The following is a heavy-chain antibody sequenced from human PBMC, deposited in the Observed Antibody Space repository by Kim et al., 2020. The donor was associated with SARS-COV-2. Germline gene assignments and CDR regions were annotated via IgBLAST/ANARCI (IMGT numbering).Heavy chain of an antibody. J-gene: IGHJ3*02. D-gene: IGHD2-2*01. V-gene: IGHV3-33*01. Sequence: GGSLRLSCAASGFTFSSYGMHWVRQAPGKGLEWVAVIWYDGSNKYYADSVKGRFTISRDNSKNTLYLQMNSLRAEDTAVYYCARDMRAIVVVPAASYAFDIWGQGTMVTVSS. CDR2: IWYDGSNK. CDR3: ARDMRAIVVVPAASYAFDI. CDR1: GFTFSSYG.